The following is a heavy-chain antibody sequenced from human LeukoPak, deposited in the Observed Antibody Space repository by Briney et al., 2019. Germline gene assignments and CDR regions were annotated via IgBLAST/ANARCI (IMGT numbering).Heavy chain of an antibody. CDR2: ISAYNGNT. CDR1: GYTFTSYG. Sequence: VASVKVSCKASGYTFTSYGISWVRQAPGQGLEWMGWISAYNGNTNYAQKLQGRVTMTTDTSTSTAYTELRSLRSDDTAVYYCARASIAAAGTNYYYYYGMDVWGQGTTVTVSS. CDR3: ARASIAAAGTNYYYYYGMDV. D-gene: IGHD6-13*01. V-gene: IGHV1-18*01. J-gene: IGHJ6*02.